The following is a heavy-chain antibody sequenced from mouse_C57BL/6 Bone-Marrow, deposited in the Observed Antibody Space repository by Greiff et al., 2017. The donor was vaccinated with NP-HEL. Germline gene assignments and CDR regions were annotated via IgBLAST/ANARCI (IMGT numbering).Heavy chain of an antibody. Sequence: QVQLQQSGAELVKPGASVKISCKASGYAFRSYWMNWVKQRPGKGLEWIGQIYPGDGDTNYNGKFKGKATLTADKSSSTAYMQLSSLTSEDSAVYFSASYYYGSSYLAYWGQGTLVTVSA. V-gene: IGHV1-80*01. CDR2: IYPGDGDT. CDR1: GYAFRSYW. CDR3: ASYYYGSSYLAY. J-gene: IGHJ3*01. D-gene: IGHD1-1*01.